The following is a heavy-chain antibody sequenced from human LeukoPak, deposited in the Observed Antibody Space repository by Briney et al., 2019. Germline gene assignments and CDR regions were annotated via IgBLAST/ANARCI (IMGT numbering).Heavy chain of an antibody. D-gene: IGHD6-13*01. V-gene: IGHV4-34*01. Sequence: SETLSLTCAVYGGSFSGYYWSWIRQPPGKGLEWIGEINHSGSTNYNPSLKSRVTMSVDTSKNQFSLKLSSVTAADTAVYYCARDLSVGSSWYGGYYYYYMDVWGKGTTVTISS. J-gene: IGHJ6*03. CDR3: ARDLSVGSSWYGGYYYYYMDV. CDR1: GGSFSGYY. CDR2: INHSGST.